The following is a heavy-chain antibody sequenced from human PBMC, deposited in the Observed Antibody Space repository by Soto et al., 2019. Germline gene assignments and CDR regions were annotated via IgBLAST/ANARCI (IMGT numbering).Heavy chain of an antibody. D-gene: IGHD1-1*01. CDR3: ARRYGYSFDY. CDR2: IYYSGST. V-gene: IGHV4-59*08. J-gene: IGHJ4*02. CDR1: GGSISSYY. Sequence: QVQLQESGPGLVKPSETLSLTCTVSGGSISSYYWSWIRQPPGKGLEWIGYIYYSGSTNYNPSLKSRVTISVDTSKDHFALKLSSVTAADTAVYYCARRYGYSFDYWGQGTLVTVSS.